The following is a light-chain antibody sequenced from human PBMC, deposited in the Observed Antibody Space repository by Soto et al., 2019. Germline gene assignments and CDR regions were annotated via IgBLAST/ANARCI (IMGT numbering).Light chain of an antibody. V-gene: IGLV2-11*01. CDR1: SSDVGGYNY. Sequence: QSALTQPRSVSGSPGQSVTISCTGTSSDVGGYNYVSWYQQHPGKAPKLMIYDVSKRPSGVPDRFSGSKSGNTASLTISGLQAEDEADYHCCSYAGSYTIDEVFGGGTQLTV. CDR3: CSYAGSYTIDEV. J-gene: IGLJ2*01. CDR2: DVS.